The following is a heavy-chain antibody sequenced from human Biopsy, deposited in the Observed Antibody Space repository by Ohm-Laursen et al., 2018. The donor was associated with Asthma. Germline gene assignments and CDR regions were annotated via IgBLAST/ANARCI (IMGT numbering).Heavy chain of an antibody. V-gene: IGHV3-33*01. CDR2: IWFDGSNK. Sequence: SLRLSCAASGFTFGSYGLHWVRQAPGKGLEWVADIWFDGSNKHYADSVRGRFTISRDNSKNTLYLQMNSLRAEDTALYYCGRERSYMVDYWGQGTLVTVSS. D-gene: IGHD3-10*01. CDR1: GFTFGSYG. J-gene: IGHJ4*02. CDR3: GRERSYMVDY.